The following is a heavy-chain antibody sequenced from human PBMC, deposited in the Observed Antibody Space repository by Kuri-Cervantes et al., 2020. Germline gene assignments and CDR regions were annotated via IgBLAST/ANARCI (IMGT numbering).Heavy chain of an antibody. CDR1: GFTFSSYA. CDR3: ARGRSMITFGGVRRYFDY. J-gene: IGHJ4*02. CDR2: ISGSGGST. Sequence: GGSLRLSCAASGFTFSSYAMSWVRQAPGKGLEWVSAISGSGGSTYYADSVKGRFTISRDNAKNSLYLQMNSLRAEDTAVYYCARGRSMITFGGVRRYFDYWGQGTLVTVSS. D-gene: IGHD3-16*01. V-gene: IGHV3-23*01.